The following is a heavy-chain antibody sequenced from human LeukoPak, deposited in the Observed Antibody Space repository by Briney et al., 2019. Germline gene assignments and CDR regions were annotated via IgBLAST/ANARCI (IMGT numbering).Heavy chain of an antibody. CDR1: GGSISSGSYY. V-gene: IGHV4-61*02. Sequence: SETLSLTCTVSGGSISSGSYYWSWIRQPAGKGLEWIGRIYTSGSTNYNPSLKSRVTISVDTSKNKFSLKLSSVTAADTAVYYCARVGTIFGVVIDDAFDIWGQGTMVTVSS. D-gene: IGHD3-3*01. CDR3: ARVGTIFGVVIDDAFDI. CDR2: IYTSGST. J-gene: IGHJ3*02.